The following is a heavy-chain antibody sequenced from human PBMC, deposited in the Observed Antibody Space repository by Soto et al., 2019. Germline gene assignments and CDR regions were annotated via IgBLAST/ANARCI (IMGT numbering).Heavy chain of an antibody. Sequence: ASVKVSCKVSGYTLTELSMHWVRQAPGKGLEWMGGFDPEDGETIYAQKFQGRVTMTEDTSTDTAYMELSSLRSEDTAVYYCATVRIRWVPHYYYYMDVWGKGTTVTVSS. CDR3: ATVRIRWVPHYYYYMDV. D-gene: IGHD1-26*01. CDR1: GYTLTELS. J-gene: IGHJ6*03. V-gene: IGHV1-24*01. CDR2: FDPEDGET.